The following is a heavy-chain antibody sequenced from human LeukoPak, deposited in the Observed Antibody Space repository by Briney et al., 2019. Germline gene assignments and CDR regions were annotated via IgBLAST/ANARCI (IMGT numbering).Heavy chain of an antibody. D-gene: IGHD3-10*01. CDR1: GYSISSGSY. CDR2: IYHSGST. J-gene: IGHJ6*03. V-gene: IGHV4-38-2*02. CDR3: ARRGITMVRGTTGAWFYYYYMDV. Sequence: PSETLSLTCTVSGYSISSGSYWGWIRQPPGKGLEWIGSIYHSGSTYYSPSLKSRVTISVDTSKNQFSLKLSSVTAADTAVYYCARRGITMVRGTTGAWFYYYYMDVWGKGTTVTISS.